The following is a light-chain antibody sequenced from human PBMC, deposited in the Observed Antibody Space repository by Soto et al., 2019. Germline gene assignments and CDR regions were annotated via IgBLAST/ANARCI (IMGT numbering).Light chain of an antibody. CDR2: DAS. Sequence: EIVLTQSPATLSLSPGERATLSCKASQNVASYLAWYQQKPGQAPRLLIYDASNRATGIPARFSGSGSGTDFTLTISSLEPEDFAVYYCHQRSNWPLTFGPGTKVDI. J-gene: IGKJ3*01. CDR3: HQRSNWPLT. CDR1: QNVASY. V-gene: IGKV3-11*01.